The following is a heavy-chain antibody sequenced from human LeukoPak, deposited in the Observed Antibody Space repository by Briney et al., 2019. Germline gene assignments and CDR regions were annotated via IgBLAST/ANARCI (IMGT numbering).Heavy chain of an antibody. CDR3: AREGFGGYSSYEGKDDRVGAHIDY. D-gene: IGHD5-12*01. Sequence: GASVKVSCKASGYTFTSYYMHWVRQAPGQGLEWMGWINPNSGDTNYAQKSQGRVTMTRDTSISTAYMELSRLRSDDTAVYYCAREGFGGYSSYEGKDDRVGAHIDYWGQGTLVTVSS. CDR2: INPNSGDT. J-gene: IGHJ4*02. V-gene: IGHV1-2*02. CDR1: GYTFTSYY.